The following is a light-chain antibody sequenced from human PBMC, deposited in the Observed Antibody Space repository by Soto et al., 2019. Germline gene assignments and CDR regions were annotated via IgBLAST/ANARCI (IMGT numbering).Light chain of an antibody. V-gene: IGLV3-9*01. J-gene: IGLJ1*01. CDR1: NIGSKN. Sequence: SYELTQPLSVSVALGQTARITCGGNNIGSKNVHWYQQKPGQAPVLVIYRDSNRPSGIPERFSGSNSGNTATLTISRVQVGDEADYYCQVWDSSTGVFGTGTKLTVL. CDR2: RDS. CDR3: QVWDSSTGV.